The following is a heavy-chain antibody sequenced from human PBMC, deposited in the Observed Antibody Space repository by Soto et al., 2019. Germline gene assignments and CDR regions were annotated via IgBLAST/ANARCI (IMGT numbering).Heavy chain of an antibody. D-gene: IGHD4-17*01. CDR2: IIPIFATP. CDR3: ARARYGDFVTWFDS. Sequence: VASVKVSCKASGAIFSSYAVSWVRQVPGQGLEWMGGIIPIFATPKYGQKSRDRVTITADESTSTAYMELSSLRSDDTAVYYCARARYGDFVTWFDSWGQGTPVTVSS. V-gene: IGHV1-69*13. CDR1: GAIFSSYA. J-gene: IGHJ5*01.